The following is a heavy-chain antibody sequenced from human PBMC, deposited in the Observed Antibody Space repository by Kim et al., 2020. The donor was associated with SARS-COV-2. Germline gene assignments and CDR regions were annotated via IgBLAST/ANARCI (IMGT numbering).Heavy chain of an antibody. CDR1: GFTFTSSA. V-gene: IGHV1-58*01. CDR3: AAVPSTALVGAPSVGGY. CDR2: IVVGSGNT. D-gene: IGHD1-26*01. J-gene: IGHJ4*02. Sequence: SVKVSCKASGFTFTSSAVQWVRQARGQRLEWIGWIVVGSGNTNYAQKFQERVTITRDMSTSTAYMELSSLRSEDTAVYYCAAVPSTALVGAPSVGGYWGQGTLVTVSS.